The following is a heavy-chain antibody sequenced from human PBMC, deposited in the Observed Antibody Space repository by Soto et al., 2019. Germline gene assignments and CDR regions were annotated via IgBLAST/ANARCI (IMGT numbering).Heavy chain of an antibody. Sequence: ASVKVSCKASGGTFSSYAISWVRQAPGQGLEWMGWISAYNGNANYAQKLQGRVTMTTDTSTSTAYMELRSLRSDDTAVYYCARGYYDFWSGSNWFNPWGQGTLVTVSS. J-gene: IGHJ5*02. V-gene: IGHV1-18*01. CDR3: ARGYYDFWSGSNWFNP. D-gene: IGHD3-3*01. CDR1: GGTFSSYA. CDR2: ISAYNGNA.